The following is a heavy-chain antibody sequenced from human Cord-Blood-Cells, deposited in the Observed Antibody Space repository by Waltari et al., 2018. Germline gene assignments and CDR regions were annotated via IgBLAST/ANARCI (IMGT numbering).Heavy chain of an antibody. CDR2: INHSGST. D-gene: IGHD6-6*01. J-gene: IGHJ3*02. Sequence: QVQLQQWGAGLLKPPETLSLTCAVYVGSCGGYYWSWICLPPGNGLEWIGEINHSGSTNYNPSLKIRVTISVDTSKNQFSLKLSSVTAADTAVYYCARPQGYSSSFDIWGQGTMVTVSS. CDR1: VGSCGGYY. V-gene: IGHV4-34*01. CDR3: ARPQGYSSSFDI.